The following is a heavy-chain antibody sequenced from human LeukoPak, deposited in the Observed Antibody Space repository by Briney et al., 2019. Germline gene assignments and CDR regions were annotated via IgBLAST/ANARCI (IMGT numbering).Heavy chain of an antibody. Sequence: ASVTVSFKASGYTFISYGISWVRQAPGQGLEWMGWISVYNGNTNYAQRLQGRVTMTRDTSTSTVYMELSSLRSEDTAVYYCARVGVTDCGGDCYPSDIDYWGQGTLVTASS. V-gene: IGHV1-18*04. CDR2: ISVYNGNT. CDR1: GYTFISYG. J-gene: IGHJ4*02. CDR3: ARVGVTDCGGDCYPSDIDY. D-gene: IGHD2-21*01.